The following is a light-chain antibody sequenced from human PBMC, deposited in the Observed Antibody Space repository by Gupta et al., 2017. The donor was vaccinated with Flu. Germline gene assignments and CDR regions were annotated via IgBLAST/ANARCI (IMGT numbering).Light chain of an antibody. V-gene: IGKV1-17*01. CDR1: QDIRHD. CDR2: GAS. CDR3: QHQNRYSLT. Sequence: DIQITQSPSSLSASVGDRVAITCRASQDIRHDLGWYQQRPGKAPKRLIYGASSLQSGVPSRFSGSGSGTEFTLTISSLQPEDVATYYCQHQNRYSLTFGGGTKVEIK. J-gene: IGKJ4*01.